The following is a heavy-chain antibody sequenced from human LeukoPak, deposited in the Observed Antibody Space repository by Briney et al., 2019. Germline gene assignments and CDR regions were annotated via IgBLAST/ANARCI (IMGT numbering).Heavy chain of an antibody. D-gene: IGHD3-10*01. CDR3: ARDPVPYYYGSGTPS. CDR2: VYYSGST. V-gene: IGHV4-59*01. CDR1: GGSISPYY. Sequence: SETLSLTCTVSGGSISPYYWSWIRQSPGKRLEWIGNVYYSGSTIYNPSLKNRVTISVDTSKNQFSLNLTSVTAADTAVYYCARDPVPYYYGSGTPSWGQGTLVTVSS. J-gene: IGHJ5*02.